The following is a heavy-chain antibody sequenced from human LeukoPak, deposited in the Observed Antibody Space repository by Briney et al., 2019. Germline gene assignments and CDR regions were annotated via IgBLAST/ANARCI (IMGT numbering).Heavy chain of an antibody. J-gene: IGHJ4*02. Sequence: ASVKVSCKASGYTFTSYYRHWVRQAPGQGLEWMGIINPSGGSTSYAQKFQGRVTMTRDMSTSTVYMELSSLRSEDTDVYYCAGQKDPRPIDYWGQGTLVTVSS. V-gene: IGHV1-46*01. CDR3: AGQKDPRPIDY. CDR1: GYTFTSYY. CDR2: INPSGGST.